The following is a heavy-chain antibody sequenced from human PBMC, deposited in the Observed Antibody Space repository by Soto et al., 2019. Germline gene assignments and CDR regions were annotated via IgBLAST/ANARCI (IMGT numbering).Heavy chain of an antibody. Sequence: SETLSLTCAVSGGSISSGGYSWSWIRQPPGKGLEWIGYIYHSGSTYYNPSLKSRATISVDRSKNQFSLKLSSVTAADTAVYYCARYSSSSSFDYWGQGTLVTVSS. V-gene: IGHV4-30-2*01. CDR2: IYHSGST. D-gene: IGHD6-6*01. CDR1: GGSISSGGYS. CDR3: ARYSSSSSFDY. J-gene: IGHJ4*02.